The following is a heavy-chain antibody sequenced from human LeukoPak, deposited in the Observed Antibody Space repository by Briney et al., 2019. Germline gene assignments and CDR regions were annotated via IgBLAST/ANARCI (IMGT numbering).Heavy chain of an antibody. CDR1: GGSISSGGYY. V-gene: IGHV4-31*03. CDR3: ARYPGYSSGPPPWYFDY. J-gene: IGHJ4*02. D-gene: IGHD6-19*01. Sequence: SETLSLTCTVSGGSISSGGYYWSWIRQHPGKGLEWIGYIYYSGSTYYNPSLKSRVTISVDTSKNQFSLKLSSVTAADTAVYYCARYPGYSSGPPPWYFDYWGQGTLVTVSS. CDR2: IYYSGST.